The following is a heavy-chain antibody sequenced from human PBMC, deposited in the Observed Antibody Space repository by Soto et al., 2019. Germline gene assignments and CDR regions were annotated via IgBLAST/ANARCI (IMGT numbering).Heavy chain of an antibody. CDR2: IIPILGIA. V-gene: IGHV1-69*02. D-gene: IGHD4-17*01. CDR1: GGTFSSYT. J-gene: IGHJ6*03. CDR3: ARKHGDDPRAVGDYYYYYMDV. Sequence: QVQLVQSGAEVKKPGSSVKVSCKASGGTFSSYTISWVRQAPGQGLEWMGRIIPILGIANYAQKFQGRVTITADKSTSTAYMELSSLRSEDTAVYYCARKHGDDPRAVGDYYYYYMDVWGKGTTVTVSS.